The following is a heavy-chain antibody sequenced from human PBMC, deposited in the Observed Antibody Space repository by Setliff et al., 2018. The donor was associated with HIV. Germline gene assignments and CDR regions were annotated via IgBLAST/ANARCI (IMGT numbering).Heavy chain of an antibody. CDR3: ARGGNDWNQPADY. J-gene: IGHJ4*02. CDR2: MSPSGGAT. CDR1: GYTFTDNY. D-gene: IGHD1-1*01. V-gene: IGHV1-46*01. Sequence: ASVKVSCKASGYTFTDNYIHWVRQAPGQGLEWMGVMSPSGGATSDAQGFRGRLTMTGDTSTTTVYMELRSLRSDDTAVYFCARGGNDWNQPADYWGQGTLVTVSS.